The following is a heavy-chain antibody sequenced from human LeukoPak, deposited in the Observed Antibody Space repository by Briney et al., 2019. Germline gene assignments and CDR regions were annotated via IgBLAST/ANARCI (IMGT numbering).Heavy chain of an antibody. Sequence: SVKVSCKASGGTFSSYAISWVRQAPGQGLEWMGGIIPIFGTANYAQKFQGRVTITADESTSTAYMELSSLRSEDTAVYYCASCCSSTSLNYYYYYMDVWGKGTTVTVSS. CDR1: GGTFSSYA. D-gene: IGHD2-2*01. V-gene: IGHV1-69*13. CDR3: ASCCSSTSLNYYYYYMDV. J-gene: IGHJ6*03. CDR2: IIPIFGTA.